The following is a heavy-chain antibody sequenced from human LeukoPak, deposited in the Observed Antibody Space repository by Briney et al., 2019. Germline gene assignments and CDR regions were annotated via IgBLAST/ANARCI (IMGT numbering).Heavy chain of an antibody. CDR2: ISSSGSTI. CDR3: ARDWGRYCSSTSCYEFGNYYYYYMDV. CDR1: GFTFSDYY. D-gene: IGHD2-2*01. Sequence: GGSLRLSCAASGFTFSDYYMSWIRQAPGKGLEWVSYISSSGSTIYYADSVKGRFTISRDNAKNSLYLQMNSLRAEDTAVYYCARDWGRYCSSTSCYEFGNYYYYYMDVWGKGTTVTVSS. J-gene: IGHJ6*03. V-gene: IGHV3-11*04.